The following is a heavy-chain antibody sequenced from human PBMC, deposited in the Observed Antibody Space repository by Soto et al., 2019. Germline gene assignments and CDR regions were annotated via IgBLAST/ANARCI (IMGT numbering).Heavy chain of an antibody. V-gene: IGHV2-5*01. CDR1: GCSLTPAVG. CDR2: IYRPDDK. J-gene: IGHJ4*02. D-gene: IGHD3-10*01. Sequence: SGLTREKPTETLALSCAFGGCSLTPAVGVGWIRQPPGKAPEWLALIYRPDDKRYSPSLRTRLTITKDTSKNQVVLTMTNMDPVDTGTYYCAYYGTSYFFDHWGQGTLVTVSS. CDR3: AYYGTSYFFDH.